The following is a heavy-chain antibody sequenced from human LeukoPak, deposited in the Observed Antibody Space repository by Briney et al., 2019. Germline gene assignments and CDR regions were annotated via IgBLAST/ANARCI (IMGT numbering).Heavy chain of an antibody. V-gene: IGHV1-46*01. CDR1: GYTFTSYY. J-gene: IGHJ6*04. CDR2: INPSGGST. CDR3: ARDLEGTGSGSYYRASMDV. D-gene: IGHD3-10*01. Sequence: ASVKVSCKASGYTFTSYYMHWVRQAPGQGLKWMGIINPSGGSTSYAQKFQGRVTMTRDTSTSTVYMELSSLRSEDTAVYYCARDLEGTGSGSYYRASMDVWGKGTTVTVSS.